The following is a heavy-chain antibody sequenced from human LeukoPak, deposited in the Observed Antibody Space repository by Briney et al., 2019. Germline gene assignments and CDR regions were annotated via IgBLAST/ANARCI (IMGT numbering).Heavy chain of an antibody. J-gene: IGHJ6*02. CDR2: ISDSGGST. D-gene: IGHD2-15*01. V-gene: IGHV3-64D*09. CDR3: VRGYSFGPYGMDV. CDR1: GFPFSSYA. Sequence: GGSLTLSCSASGFPFSSYAMHSVRHAPGKGLEYVSAISDSGGSTYYAASVKGRFTISRDNSKNTLSLQLSSLRAEDTAVYFCVRGYSFGPYGMDVWGQGTTVTVSS.